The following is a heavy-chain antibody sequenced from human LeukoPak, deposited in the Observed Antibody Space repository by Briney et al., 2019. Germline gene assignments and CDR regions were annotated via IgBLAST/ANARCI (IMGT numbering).Heavy chain of an antibody. D-gene: IGHD3-22*01. CDR1: GGSFGDFY. CDR2: IYYTGSA. CDR3: ARGYYYHNTGYYDAFDM. V-gene: IGHV4-59*01. J-gene: IGHJ3*02. Sequence: SETLSLTCTVSGGSFGDFYWSWIRQSPTKGLEWIGHIYYTGSARYNPSLRSRVSISVDTSKNQFSLKLTSVTAADTAMYYCARGYYYHNTGYYDAFDMWGQGTMVTVSS.